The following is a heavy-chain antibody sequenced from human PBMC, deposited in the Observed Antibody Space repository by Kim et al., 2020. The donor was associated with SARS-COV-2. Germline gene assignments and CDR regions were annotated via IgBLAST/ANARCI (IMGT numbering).Heavy chain of an antibody. CDR3: ARDSMFTSGYYDPFYYYIDV. V-gene: IGHV3-33*01. CDR1: GFTFSSYD. D-gene: IGHD3-16*01. J-gene: IGHJ6*03. CDR2: IWYDGSNK. Sequence: GGSLRLSCAASGFTFSSYDMHWVRQAPGKGLEWVAVIWYDGSNKYYADSVKGSFTISRDNSKNTRYLQMNSVRDENTAVYYCARDSMFTSGYYDPFYYYIDVWGKGTTGTVSS.